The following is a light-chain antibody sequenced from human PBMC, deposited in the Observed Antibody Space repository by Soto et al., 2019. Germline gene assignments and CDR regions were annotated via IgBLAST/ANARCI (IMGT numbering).Light chain of an antibody. Sequence: QSALTQPPSASGSPGQSVTISCTGASSDVGGYNYVSWYQQHPGKAPKLMIYEVSERPSGVPDRVSGSKSGNTASLTVSGLQAEDEADYYCSSYAGTNTVIFGGGTKLTVL. CDR1: SSDVGGYNY. V-gene: IGLV2-8*01. J-gene: IGLJ2*01. CDR2: EVS. CDR3: SSYAGTNTVI.